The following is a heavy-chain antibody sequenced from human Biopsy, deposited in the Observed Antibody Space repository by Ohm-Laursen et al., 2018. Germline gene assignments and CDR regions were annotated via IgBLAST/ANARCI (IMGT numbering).Heavy chain of an antibody. CDR3: ARDRWPHVTLLGLVVFDF. D-gene: IGHD3-3*01. V-gene: IGHV1-18*01. CDR1: GYTFTNYG. CDR2: ISPYNGDT. Sequence: ESSVKVSCKASGYTFTNYGISWVRQAPGQGLEWMGWISPYNGDTDYAQKLQGRVTMTTDTSTSTAYMDLGSLRSDDTAVYYCARDRWPHVTLLGLVVFDFWGQGTLVIVSS. J-gene: IGHJ4*02.